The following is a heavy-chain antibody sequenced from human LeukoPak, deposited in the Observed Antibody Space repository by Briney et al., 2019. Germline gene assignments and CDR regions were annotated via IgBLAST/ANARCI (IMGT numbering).Heavy chain of an antibody. Sequence: TGGSLRLSCAASRFTVSSNYMSWVRQAPGKGLEWVSAISGSGGSTHYAASVTGRFTISRDNSKNTLNLQMNSLRAEDTAVYYCVRGYSYGWFDPWGKGTLVTVSS. CDR3: VRGYSYGWFDP. J-gene: IGHJ5*02. D-gene: IGHD5-18*01. CDR2: ISGSGGST. CDR1: RFTVSSNY. V-gene: IGHV3-23*01.